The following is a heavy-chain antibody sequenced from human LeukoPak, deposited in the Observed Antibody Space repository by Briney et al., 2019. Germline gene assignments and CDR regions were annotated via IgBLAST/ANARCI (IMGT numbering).Heavy chain of an antibody. Sequence: GGSLRLSCAASGFTFSSYWMSWVRQAPGKGLEWVANIKQDGSEKYYVDSVEGRFTISRDNAKNSLYLQMNSLRAEDTAVYYCARDIIAARLGLDYWGQGTLVTVSS. V-gene: IGHV3-7*01. J-gene: IGHJ4*02. D-gene: IGHD6-6*01. CDR1: GFTFSSYW. CDR3: ARDIIAARLGLDY. CDR2: IKQDGSEK.